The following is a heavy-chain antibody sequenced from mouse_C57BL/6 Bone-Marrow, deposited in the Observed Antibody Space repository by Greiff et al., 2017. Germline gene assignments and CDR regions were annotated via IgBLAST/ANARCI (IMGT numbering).Heavy chain of an antibody. CDR2: IYPRDGST. Sequence: QVQLQQSGPELVKPGASVKLSCKASGYTFTSYDINWVKQRPGQGLEWIGWIYPRDGSTKYNEKFKGKATLTVDTSSSTAYMELHRLTSEGSAVYFCASGFFDYWGQGTTLTVSA. CDR1: GYTFTSYD. V-gene: IGHV1-85*01. CDR3: ASGFFDY. J-gene: IGHJ2*01.